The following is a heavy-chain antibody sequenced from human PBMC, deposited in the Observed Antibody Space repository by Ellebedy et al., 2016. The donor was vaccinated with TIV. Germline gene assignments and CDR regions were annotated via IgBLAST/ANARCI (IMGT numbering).Heavy chain of an antibody. V-gene: IGHV1-8*01. J-gene: IGHJ6*02. CDR1: GYTFTDYD. CDR3: ARVQRGSGWGSGPYYYGMDV. CDR2: VDPNSGIT. Sequence: ASVKVSCKASGYTFTDYDINWARQATGQGLEWMGWVDPNSGITGNEQKFQGRDTMTWNTSTGTVDMELSSLTSADTAVYFCARVQRGSGWGSGPYYYGMDVWGQGATVTVSS. D-gene: IGHD6-19*01.